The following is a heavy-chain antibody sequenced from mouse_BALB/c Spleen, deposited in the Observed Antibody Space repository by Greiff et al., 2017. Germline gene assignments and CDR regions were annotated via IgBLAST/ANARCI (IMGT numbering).Heavy chain of an antibody. CDR2: IYPGDGDT. Sequence: GQLQQSGAELARPGASVKLSCKASGYTFTSYWMQWVKQRPGQGLEWIGAIYPGDGDTRYTQKFKGKATLTADKSSSTAYMQLSSLASEDSAVYYCARGGPYYFDYWGQGTTLTVAS. CDR1: GYTFTSYW. J-gene: IGHJ2*01. V-gene: IGHV1-87*01. CDR3: ARGGPYYFDY.